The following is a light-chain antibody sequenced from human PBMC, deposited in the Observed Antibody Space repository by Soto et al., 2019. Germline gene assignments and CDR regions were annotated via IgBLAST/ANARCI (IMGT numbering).Light chain of an antibody. Sequence: EIVMTQSPATLSVSPGERATLSCRASQSVSSNLAWYQQKPGQAPRLLIYGASTRATGIPARFSGSGSGTELTLTISSLQSEDFAVYYCQQYNNWPLTFGGGTKGEIK. CDR2: GAS. V-gene: IGKV3-15*01. CDR1: QSVSSN. J-gene: IGKJ4*01. CDR3: QQYNNWPLT.